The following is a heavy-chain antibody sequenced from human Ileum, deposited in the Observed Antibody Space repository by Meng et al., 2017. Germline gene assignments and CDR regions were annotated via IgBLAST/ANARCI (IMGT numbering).Heavy chain of an antibody. V-gene: IGHV4-39*07. D-gene: IGHD6-19*01. Sequence: QLQVWRPGPVEPTASASLPVTVNGDAFSSTRYYWDWIRQTPGKGLEWMGNFYFGGGTSYNPYPRSRVTISGDTSKNQFSLKLTTVTAADTAIYYCAREDGSGWFRVDYWGPGSLVTVSS. J-gene: IGHJ4*02. CDR2: FYFGGGT. CDR1: GDAFSSTRYY. CDR3: AREDGSGWFRVDY.